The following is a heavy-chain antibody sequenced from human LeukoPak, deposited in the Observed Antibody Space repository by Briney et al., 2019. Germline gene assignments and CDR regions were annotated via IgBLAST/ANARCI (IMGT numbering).Heavy chain of an antibody. V-gene: IGHV4-59*04. CDR2: IFYSGQT. CDR3: ARGLYYYDSSGIFDY. Sequence: GSLRLSCAASGFTFSSYWMSWVRQPPGKGLEWVGPIFYSGQTYYNPSLKSRVTISVDTSKNQFSLKLRSVTAADTAVYYCARGLYYYDSSGIFDYWGQGTLVTVSS. D-gene: IGHD3-22*01. J-gene: IGHJ4*02. CDR1: GFTFSSYW.